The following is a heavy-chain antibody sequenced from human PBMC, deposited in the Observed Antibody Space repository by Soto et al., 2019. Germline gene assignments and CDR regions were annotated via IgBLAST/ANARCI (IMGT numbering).Heavy chain of an antibody. CDR3: VRDFEGRYGYGLFEY. CDR2: IKQDGSEK. CDR1: GLSFSRYW. D-gene: IGHD5-18*01. J-gene: IGHJ4*02. V-gene: IGHV3-7*03. Sequence: GSLSLSCAVSGLSFSRYWMSWVRQAPRKGLEWVANIKQDGSEKYYVDSVKGRFTISRDNAKNSVYLQMNSLSAEDTAVYYCVRDFEGRYGYGLFEYWGQGTLVTVSS.